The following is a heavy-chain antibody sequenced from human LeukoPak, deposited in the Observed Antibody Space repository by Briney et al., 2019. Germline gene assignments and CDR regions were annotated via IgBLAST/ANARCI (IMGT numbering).Heavy chain of an antibody. J-gene: IGHJ6*02. V-gene: IGHV3-30*18. CDR2: ISYDGSNK. Sequence: GGSLRLSCAASGFTFSSYGMHWVRQAPGKGLEWVAVISYDGSNKYYADSVKGRFTISRDNSKNTLYLQMNSLRAEDTAVYYCAKLTSGMDVWGQGTTVTVSS. D-gene: IGHD4-11*01. CDR3: AKLTSGMDV. CDR1: GFTFSSYG.